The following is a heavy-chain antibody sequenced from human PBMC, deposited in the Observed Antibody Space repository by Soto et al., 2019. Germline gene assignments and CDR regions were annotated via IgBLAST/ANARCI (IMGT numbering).Heavy chain of an antibody. V-gene: IGHV1-18*01. J-gene: IGHJ6*02. Sequence: QVQLVQSGAEVKKPGASVKVSCKASGYSFSSYGISWVRQAPGQGLEWMGWISVHNGNTNYAQNLQGRVTMTTDTATSTAYMEVRSLRSDDTAVYYCVRGGFGEWMDVWGQGTTVTVSS. CDR2: ISVHNGNT. CDR3: VRGGFGEWMDV. CDR1: GYSFSSYG. D-gene: IGHD3-10*01.